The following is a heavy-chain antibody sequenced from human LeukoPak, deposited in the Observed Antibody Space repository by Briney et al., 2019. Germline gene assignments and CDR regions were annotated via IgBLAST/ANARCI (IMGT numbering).Heavy chain of an antibody. V-gene: IGHV5-51*01. CDR2: IYPGDSDT. CDR1: GYSFTNFW. J-gene: IGHJ4*02. CDR3: ARPRVNGGSNSPFEY. Sequence: GESLKISCKGSGYSFTNFWIGWVRQMPGKGLEWMGIIYPGDSDTRYSPSFQGQVTISADKSISTAYLQWSSLKASDTAMYYCARPRVNGGSNSPFEYWGQGALVTVSS. D-gene: IGHD4-23*01.